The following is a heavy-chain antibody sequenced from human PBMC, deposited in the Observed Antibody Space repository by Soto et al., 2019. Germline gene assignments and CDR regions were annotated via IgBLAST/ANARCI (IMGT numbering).Heavy chain of an antibody. J-gene: IGHJ4*01. CDR2: INPDGSRT. CDR3: ARVAVTTYYVGY. D-gene: IGHD4-17*01. V-gene: IGHV3-74*01. CDR1: GFTFTTYW. Sequence: EVQLVESGGDLVQPGGSLRLSCAASGFTFTTYWMHWVRQSPGKGLVWVSRINPDGSRTSYADSVKGRFTISRDNAKNTLYLQMNSLGAEDTAVYYCARVAVTTYYVGYWGHGTLVTVSS.